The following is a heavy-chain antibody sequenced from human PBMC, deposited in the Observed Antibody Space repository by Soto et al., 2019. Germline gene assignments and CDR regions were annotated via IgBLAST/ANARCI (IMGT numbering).Heavy chain of an antibody. Sequence: ASVKVSCKDSGYTFTDYAIHWVRQAPGQGLEWMGWINVGNGNTGYSRKFQGRVTNVRDMSASTAYIEVTSLTSEDTAIYYCAREGAHYTPLDHWGQGTLVTVSS. CDR2: INVGNGNT. CDR3: AREGAHYTPLDH. V-gene: IGHV1-3*01. D-gene: IGHD2-15*01. J-gene: IGHJ4*02. CDR1: GYTFTDYA.